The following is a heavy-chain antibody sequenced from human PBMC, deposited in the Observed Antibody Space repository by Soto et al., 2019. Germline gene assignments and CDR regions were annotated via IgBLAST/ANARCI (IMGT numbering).Heavy chain of an antibody. D-gene: IGHD3-22*01. V-gene: IGHV3-23*01. CDR3: AKDWDESDSSGYYRLDY. J-gene: IGHJ4*02. Sequence: GGSLRLSCAASGFTFSSYGMGWVRQTPGKGLEWVSALSGSGARTYYADSVKGRFTISRDNSKNTLYLQMNSLRADDTAVYYCAKDWDESDSSGYYRLDYWGQGSLVTV. CDR2: LSGSGART. CDR1: GFTFSSYG.